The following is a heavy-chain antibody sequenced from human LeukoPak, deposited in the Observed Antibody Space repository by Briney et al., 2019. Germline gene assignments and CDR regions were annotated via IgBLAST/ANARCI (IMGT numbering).Heavy chain of an antibody. CDR2: ISAYNGNT. D-gene: IGHD3-16*01. V-gene: IGHV1-18*01. Sequence: GASVKVSCKASGYRFTSYGISWVRQAPGQGLEWMGWISAYNGNTNYAQKFQGRVTMTIDKSTSIDYMELRSLRSDDTAVYYCARVYEPHYYDYVWGSYSYYFDYWGQGTLVTVSS. J-gene: IGHJ4*02. CDR1: GYRFTSYG. CDR3: ARVYEPHYYDYVWGSYSYYFDY.